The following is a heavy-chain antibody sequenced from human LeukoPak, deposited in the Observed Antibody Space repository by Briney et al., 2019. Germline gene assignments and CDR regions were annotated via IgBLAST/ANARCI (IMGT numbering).Heavy chain of an antibody. V-gene: IGHV1-18*01. D-gene: IGHD4-23*01. CDR3: ARDGGAPGPIYGDY. CDR1: GYTFTKNA. J-gene: IGHJ4*02. CDR2: VSTYNGDT. Sequence: ASVKVSCKASGYTFTKNAMNWVRQAPGQGLEWMGWVSTYNGDTKYAQNFLDRVTMTRDTSTTTVYMELRGLRSDDTAVYYCARDGGAPGPIYGDYWGQGTPVTVSS.